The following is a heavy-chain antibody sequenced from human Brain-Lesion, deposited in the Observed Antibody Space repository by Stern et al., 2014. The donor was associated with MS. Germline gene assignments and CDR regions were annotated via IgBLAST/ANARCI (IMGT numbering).Heavy chain of an antibody. Sequence: MQLLESGAEVKKPGASVKVSCKASGYTFTGYYMDWVRQAPGQGLEWMGGINPNRGGTHYAQKFQGRVTMTRDTSIPTAYMELSRLRSDDTAVYYCARGYYGSGRPQKGMDVWGQGTTVTVSS. CDR3: ARGYYGSGRPQKGMDV. J-gene: IGHJ6*02. V-gene: IGHV1-2*02. CDR1: GYTFTGYY. CDR2: INPNRGGT. D-gene: IGHD3-10*01.